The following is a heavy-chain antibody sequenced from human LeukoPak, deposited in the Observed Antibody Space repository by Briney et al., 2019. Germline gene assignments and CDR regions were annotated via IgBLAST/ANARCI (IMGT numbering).Heavy chain of an antibody. CDR2: ISSSGSTI. CDR1: GFTFSSCE. J-gene: IGHJ3*02. V-gene: IGHV3-48*03. Sequence: GGSLRLSCAASGFTFSSCEMNWVRQAPGKGLEWVSYISSSGSTIYYADSVKGRFTISRDDARNSLYLQMNSLRVEDTAVYYCARDRVLGRDAFDIWGQGTMVTVSS. D-gene: IGHD1-1*01. CDR3: ARDRVLGRDAFDI.